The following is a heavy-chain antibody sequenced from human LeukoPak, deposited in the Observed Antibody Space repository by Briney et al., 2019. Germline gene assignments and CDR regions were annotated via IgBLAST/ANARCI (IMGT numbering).Heavy chain of an antibody. CDR2: IHSGGST. CDR3: ARGGSSGNDYSSFDI. CDR1: GFTVSSYF. V-gene: IGHV3-53*04. J-gene: IGHJ3*02. Sequence: GSLRLSCAASGFTVSSYFMSWVRQAPGKGLEWVSVIHSGGSTLYADSVKGRFTISRHNSKNTLYLQVNSLRAEDTAVYFCARGGSSGNDYSSFDIWGQGTMVTVSS. D-gene: IGHD5-12*01.